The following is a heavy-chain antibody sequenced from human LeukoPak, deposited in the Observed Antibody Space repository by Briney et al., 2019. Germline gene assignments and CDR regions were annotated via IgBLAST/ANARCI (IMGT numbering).Heavy chain of an antibody. J-gene: IGHJ4*02. Sequence: GESLKISCKGSGYSFTSYWIGGVRQMPGKGLEGMGIIYPGDSDTRYSRSFQGQVTISADKSISTAYLQWSSLKASDTAMYYCARSYCSSTSCSPNFDYWGQGTLVTVSS. CDR2: IYPGDSDT. CDR1: GYSFTSYW. D-gene: IGHD2-2*01. CDR3: ARSYCSSTSCSPNFDY. V-gene: IGHV5-51*01.